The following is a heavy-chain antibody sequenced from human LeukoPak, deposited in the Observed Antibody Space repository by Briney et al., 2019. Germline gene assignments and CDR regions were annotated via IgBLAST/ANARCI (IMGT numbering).Heavy chain of an antibody. J-gene: IGHJ4*02. CDR2: ISYDGSNK. Sequence: PGGSLRLSCAASGFTFSSYAMHWVRQAPGKGLEWVAVISYDGSNKYYADSVKGRFTISRDNSKNTLYLQMNSLRAEDTAVYYCASSTVTSYIDYWGQGTLVTVSP. CDR3: ASSTVTSYIDY. D-gene: IGHD4-17*01. CDR1: GFTFSSYA. V-gene: IGHV3-30*04.